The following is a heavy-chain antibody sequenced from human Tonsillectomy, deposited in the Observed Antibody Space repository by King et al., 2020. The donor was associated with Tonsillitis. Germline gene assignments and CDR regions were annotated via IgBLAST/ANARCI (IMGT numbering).Heavy chain of an antibody. CDR2: IYHTGDT. J-gene: IGHJ4*01. CDR3: ARNYRSDYSALMY. V-gene: IGHV4-4*02. CDR1: GDYISSSNW. Sequence: VQLQESGPGLVKPSGTLSLTCTVSGDYISSSNWWNWVRQPPGKGLEWIGEIYHTGDTHYNPSLKSRLSISVDKSKNQFSLTLTSVTAADTAVYYCARNYRSDYSALMYWGHGTPVTVSS. D-gene: IGHD3-22*01.